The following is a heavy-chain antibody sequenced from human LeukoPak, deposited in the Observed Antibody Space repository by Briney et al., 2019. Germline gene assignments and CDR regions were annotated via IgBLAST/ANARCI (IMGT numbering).Heavy chain of an antibody. CDR3: ARVNSGYFGSDY. CDR1: GYTFTSYG. Sequence: EASVKVSCKASGYTFTSYGISWVRQAPGQGLEWMGWISVYNGNTNYAQKLQGRVTMTTDTSTSTAYMELRSLRSDDTAVYYSARVNSGYFGSDYWGQGTLVTVSS. V-gene: IGHV1-18*01. J-gene: IGHJ4*02. CDR2: ISVYNGNT. D-gene: IGHD3-22*01.